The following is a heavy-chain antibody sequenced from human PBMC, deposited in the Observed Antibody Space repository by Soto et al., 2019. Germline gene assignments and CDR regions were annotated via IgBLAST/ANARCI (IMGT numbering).Heavy chain of an antibody. Sequence: GASVKVSCKACGYTFTTYDLNWVRQAPGQGLEWMGWMNPYGGETAYAKKFQGRVTMTRDTSISTAYMELSSLRLEDTAVYYCARGGTYYGYWGQGTLVTVSS. CDR3: ARGGTYYGY. D-gene: IGHD3-10*01. V-gene: IGHV1-8*01. CDR1: GYTFTTYD. J-gene: IGHJ4*02. CDR2: MNPYGGET.